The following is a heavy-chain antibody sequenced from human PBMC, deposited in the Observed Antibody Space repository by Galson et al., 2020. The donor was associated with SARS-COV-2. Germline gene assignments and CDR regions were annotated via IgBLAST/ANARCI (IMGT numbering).Heavy chain of an antibody. CDR1: GFTFSSYG. CDR3: GREGDCTNGVCYGMGV. CDR2: IWYDGSNK. Sequence: TGGSLRLSCAASGFTFSSYGMHWVRQAPGKGLEWVAVIWYDGSNKYYADSVTGRFTISRDNSKNTLYLQMNSMRAEYTAVYYCGREGDCTNGVCYGMGVWGQGTTVTVSS. J-gene: IGHJ6*01. D-gene: IGHD2-8*01. V-gene: IGHV3-33*08.